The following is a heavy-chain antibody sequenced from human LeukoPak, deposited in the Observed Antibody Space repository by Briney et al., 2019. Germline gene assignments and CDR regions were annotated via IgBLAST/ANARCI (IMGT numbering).Heavy chain of an antibody. J-gene: IGHJ3*02. V-gene: IGHV1-46*01. Sequence: ASVKVSCKASGYTFTSYYMHWVRQAPGQGLEWMGIINPSGGSTSYAQKFQGRVTMTRDTSTSTVYMELSSLGSEDTAVYYCARDSPRPLDAFDIWGQGTMVTVSS. CDR3: ARDSPRPLDAFDI. CDR2: INPSGGST. CDR1: GYTFTSYY.